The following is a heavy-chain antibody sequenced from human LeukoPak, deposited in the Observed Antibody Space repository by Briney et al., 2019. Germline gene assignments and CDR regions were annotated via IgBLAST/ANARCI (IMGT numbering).Heavy chain of an antibody. CDR1: GYTFTGYY. D-gene: IGHD3-10*01. V-gene: IGHV1-2*02. CDR3: ARDSNYYGYYMDV. Sequence: ASVKVSCKASGYTFTGYYMHWVRQAPGQGLEWMGWINPNSGGTNYAQKFQGRVTMTRDTSISTAYMELSRLRSDDTAVYYCARDSNYYGYYMDVWGKGTTVTISS. J-gene: IGHJ6*03. CDR2: INPNSGGT.